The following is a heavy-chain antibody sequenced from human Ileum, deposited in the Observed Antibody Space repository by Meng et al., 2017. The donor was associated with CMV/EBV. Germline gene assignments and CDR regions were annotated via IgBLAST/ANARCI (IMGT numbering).Heavy chain of an antibody. Sequence: HVQLPESGPGLVKTSETLSLTCYVSGGSISNYYWSWIRQPAGKGLEWIAHIYTSGTTNYNPSLKSRVTMSVDTSRNQFSLKLTSVTAADTAVYYCARNYGSGNWNFFHYWGQGTLVTVSS. CDR3: ARNYGSGNWNFFHY. CDR1: GGSISNYY. J-gene: IGHJ4*02. D-gene: IGHD3-10*01. CDR2: IYTSGTT. V-gene: IGHV4-4*07.